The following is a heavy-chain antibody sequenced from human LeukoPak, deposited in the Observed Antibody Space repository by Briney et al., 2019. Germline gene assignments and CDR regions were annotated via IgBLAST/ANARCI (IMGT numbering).Heavy chain of an antibody. CDR2: MSWNGNEI. CDR1: GFSFDDYA. Sequence: PGGSLRLSCAASGFSFDDYAMHWVRQAPGKGLEWVSAMSWNGNEIGYADSVKGRFTISRDNSKNTLYLQMNSLRAEDTAVYYCAKGRISCSGGSCYSSPFDYWGQGTLVTVSS. D-gene: IGHD2-15*01. V-gene: IGHV3-9*01. J-gene: IGHJ4*02. CDR3: AKGRISCSGGSCYSSPFDY.